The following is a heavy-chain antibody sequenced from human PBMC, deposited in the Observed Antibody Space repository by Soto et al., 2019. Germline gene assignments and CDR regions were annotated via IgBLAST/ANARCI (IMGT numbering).Heavy chain of an antibody. CDR3: ARQGFGPLHGLVDV. V-gene: IGHV4-59*08. CDR2: VHHSWGS. CDR1: GGSISSYY. D-gene: IGHD3-10*01. Sequence: QVQLQESGPGLVKPSETMSLSCTVSGGSISSYYWSWFRQSPGKRMEWIGYVHHSWGSSYNPSLQSRVAISPETSKSQFSLKVTSVTATDTAVYYCARQGFGPLHGLVDVWGQGTTVTVSS. J-gene: IGHJ6*02.